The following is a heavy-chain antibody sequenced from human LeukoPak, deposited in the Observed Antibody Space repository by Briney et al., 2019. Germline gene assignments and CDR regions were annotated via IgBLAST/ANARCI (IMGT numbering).Heavy chain of an antibody. CDR1: GFTFSSYE. CDR2: ISSSGSTI. CDR3: ARDIWPARNGKDY. V-gene: IGHV3-48*03. D-gene: IGHD3/OR15-3a*01. Sequence: GGSLRLSCAASGFTFSSYEMNWVRQAPGKGLEWVSYISSSGSTIYYADSVKGRFTISRDNAKNSLYLQMNSLRAEDTAVYYCARDIWPARNGKDYWGQGTLVTVSS. J-gene: IGHJ4*02.